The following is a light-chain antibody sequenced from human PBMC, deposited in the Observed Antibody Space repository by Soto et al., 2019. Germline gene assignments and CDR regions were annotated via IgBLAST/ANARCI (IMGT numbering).Light chain of an antibody. CDR3: SSYTTTPAWV. Sequence: QSALTQPASVSGSPGQSITISCTGSSSDVGAYRYVSWFQQHPGRAPKLIIYEVSNRPSGVSDRFSGSKSGNTASLTISGLKAEDEADYHCSSYTTTPAWVFGGGTKLPVL. CDR2: EVS. V-gene: IGLV2-14*01. CDR1: SSDVGAYRY. J-gene: IGLJ3*02.